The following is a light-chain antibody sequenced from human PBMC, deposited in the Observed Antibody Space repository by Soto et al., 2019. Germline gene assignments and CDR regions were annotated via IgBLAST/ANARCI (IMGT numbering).Light chain of an antibody. J-gene: IGKJ5*01. V-gene: IGKV3-20*01. CDR2: GAP. Sequence: EIVMTQSPATLSVSPRERAHLSCRASQCVSSNLAWYQPTPGQAPRLLMYGAPSRSPGIPDRFSGSGSGTDFTLTISRLEPEDFAVYYCQQYGSSTPITFGQGTRLEIK. CDR1: QCVSSN. CDR3: QQYGSSTPIT.